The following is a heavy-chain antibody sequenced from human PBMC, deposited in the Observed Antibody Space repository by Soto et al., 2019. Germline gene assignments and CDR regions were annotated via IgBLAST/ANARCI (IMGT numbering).Heavy chain of an antibody. D-gene: IGHD2-2*01. V-gene: IGHV5-10-1*01. CDR1: GYSFTSCW. J-gene: IGHJ6*02. Sequence: GESLKISCKGSGYSFTSCWISWVRQMPGKGLEWMGRIDPSDSYTNYSPSFQGHVTISADKSISTAYLQWSSLKASDTAMYYCAASADPAAISYYYGMDVWGQGTTVNVSS. CDR3: AASADPAAISYYYGMDV. CDR2: IDPSDSYT.